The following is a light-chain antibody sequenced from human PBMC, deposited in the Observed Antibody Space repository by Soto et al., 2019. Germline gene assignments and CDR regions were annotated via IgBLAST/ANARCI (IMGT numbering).Light chain of an antibody. CDR1: QSVSSSY. V-gene: IGKV3-20*01. CDR2: GAS. Sequence: EIVLTQSPGTLSLSPGERATLSCRASQSVSSSYLAWYQQKPGQAPRLLLYGASSRATGIPDRFSGSGSGTDFTLTISRLEAEDFAVYYCQQYGSSPALTFGGGTKVEIK. CDR3: QQYGSSPALT. J-gene: IGKJ4*01.